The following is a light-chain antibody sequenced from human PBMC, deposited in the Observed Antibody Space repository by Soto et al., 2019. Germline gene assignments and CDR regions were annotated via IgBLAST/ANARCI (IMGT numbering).Light chain of an antibody. J-gene: IGKJ2*01. V-gene: IGKV1-33*01. CDR3: QQNDDLPYT. CDR2: GAS. CDR1: QDISNN. Sequence: DIQMTQSPTSLSASVGDRVTITCQASQDISNNLKWYQQKPGKAPKVLIYGASNLETGVPSRFSGSGSGRDFTFTITSLQPEDFATYHCQQNDDLPYTFGQGTKLEIK.